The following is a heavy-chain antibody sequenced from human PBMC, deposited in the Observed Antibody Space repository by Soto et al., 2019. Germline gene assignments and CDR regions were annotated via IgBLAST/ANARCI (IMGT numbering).Heavy chain of an antibody. CDR2: IVVGSGNT. Sequence: ASVKVSCKASGFTFTSSAMQWVRQARGQRLEWIGWIVVGSGNTNYAQKFQERVTITRDMSTSTAYMELSSLRSEDTAVYYCAATSQDYYYYYGMDVWGQGTTVTVSS. V-gene: IGHV1-58*02. J-gene: IGHJ6*02. CDR3: AATSQDYYYYYGMDV. CDR1: GFTFTSSA.